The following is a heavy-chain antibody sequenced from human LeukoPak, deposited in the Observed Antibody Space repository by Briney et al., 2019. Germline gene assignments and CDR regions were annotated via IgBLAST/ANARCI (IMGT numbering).Heavy chain of an antibody. CDR3: ARGAVYFDY. Sequence: MPSETLSLTCTVSGGSISSYYWSWIRQPPGKGLEWIGYIYYSGSTNYNPSLKSRVTISVDMSKNQFSLKLSSVTAADTAVYYCARGAVYFDYWGQGTLVTVSS. J-gene: IGHJ4*02. CDR2: IYYSGST. V-gene: IGHV4-59*01. CDR1: GGSISSYY.